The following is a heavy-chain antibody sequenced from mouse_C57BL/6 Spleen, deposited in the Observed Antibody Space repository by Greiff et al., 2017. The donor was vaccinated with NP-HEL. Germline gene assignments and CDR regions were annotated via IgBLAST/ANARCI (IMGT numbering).Heavy chain of an antibody. Sequence: EVQLQQSGPELVKPGASVKISCKASGYTFTDYYMNWVKQSHGKSLEWIGDINPNNGGTSYNQKFKGKATLTVDKSSSTAYMELRSLTSEDSAVYYCARLPTIMGVWGTGTTVTVSS. D-gene: IGHD2-10*01. CDR2: INPNNGGT. V-gene: IGHV1-26*01. CDR1: GYTFTDYY. J-gene: IGHJ1*03. CDR3: ARLPTIMGV.